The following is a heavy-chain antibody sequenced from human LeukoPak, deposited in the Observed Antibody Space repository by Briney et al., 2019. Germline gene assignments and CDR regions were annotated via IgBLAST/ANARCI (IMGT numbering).Heavy chain of an antibody. CDR3: ASSRWPTGPDY. Sequence: SGTLSLTCAVYGGSFSGYYWSWIRQPPGKGLEWIGEINHSGSTNYNPSLKSRVTISVDTSKNQFSLKLSSVTAADTAVYYCASSRWPTGPDYWGQGTLVTVSS. CDR1: GGSFSGYY. D-gene: IGHD4-23*01. CDR2: INHSGST. V-gene: IGHV4-34*01. J-gene: IGHJ4*02.